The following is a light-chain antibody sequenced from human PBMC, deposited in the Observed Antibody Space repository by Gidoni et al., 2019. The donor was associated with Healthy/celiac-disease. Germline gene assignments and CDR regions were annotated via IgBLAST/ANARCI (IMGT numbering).Light chain of an antibody. CDR2: WAS. CDR1: QSVLSRPNGRNF. Sequence: DIVMTQYPESRTVSLGERATINCKSSQSVLSRPNGRNFLSWYQQKPGHPPKLLISWASSRESGVSYRFSGSGSGTAFTLTINNVQAEDVAVYFCQHYYRIPLTFGGGTKVEIK. V-gene: IGKV4-1*01. J-gene: IGKJ4*01. CDR3: QHYYRIPLT.